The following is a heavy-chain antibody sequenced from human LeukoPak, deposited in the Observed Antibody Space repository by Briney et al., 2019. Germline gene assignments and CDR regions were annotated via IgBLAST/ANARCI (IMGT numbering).Heavy chain of an antibody. J-gene: IGHJ3*02. CDR3: AREAGPRTINGYCSSTSCYDAFDN. Sequence: ASVKVSCKASGGTFSSYAISWVRQAPGQGLEWMGGIIPIFGTANYAQKFQGRVTITADESTSTAYMELSSLRSEDTAVYYCAREAGPRTINGYCSSTSCYDAFDNWGQGTMVTVSS. V-gene: IGHV1-69*01. CDR1: GGTFSSYA. CDR2: IIPIFGTA. D-gene: IGHD2-2*01.